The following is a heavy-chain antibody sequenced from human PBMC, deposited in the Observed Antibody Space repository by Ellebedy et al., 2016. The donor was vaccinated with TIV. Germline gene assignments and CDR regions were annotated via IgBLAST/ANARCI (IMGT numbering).Heavy chain of an antibody. J-gene: IGHJ3*01. D-gene: IGHD3-16*01. Sequence: GESLKISCAASGFTFSSYYMHWVRQAPGKGLVWVSHISSDGSHINYADSVKGRFTISRDNAKNTLYLQMNSLRAEDAALYYCARTSTMTTFGASDFWGQGTMVTVSS. CDR3: ARTSTMTTFGASDF. CDR2: ISSDGSHI. CDR1: GFTFSSYY. V-gene: IGHV3-74*01.